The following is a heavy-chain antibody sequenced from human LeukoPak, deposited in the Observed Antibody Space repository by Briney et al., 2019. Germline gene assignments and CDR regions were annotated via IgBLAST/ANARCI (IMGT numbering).Heavy chain of an antibody. CDR3: ARSGTIYDFWSGGPYYFDY. V-gene: IGHV1-2*02. CDR2: INPNSGGT. J-gene: IGHJ4*02. D-gene: IGHD3-3*01. CDR1: GYTFTGYY. Sequence: ASVKVSCKASGYTFTGYYMHWVQQAPGQGLEWMGWINPNSGGTNYAQKFQGRVTMTRDTSISTAYMELSRLRSDDTAVYYCARSGTIYDFWSGGPYYFDYWGQGTLVTVSS.